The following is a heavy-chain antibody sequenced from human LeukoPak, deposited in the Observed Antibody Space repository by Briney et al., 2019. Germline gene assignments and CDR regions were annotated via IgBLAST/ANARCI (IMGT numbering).Heavy chain of an antibody. CDR3: ASTKLRTSWFDP. V-gene: IGHV4-34*01. J-gene: IGHJ5*02. Sequence: PSETLSLTCAVYGGPFSGYYWSWIRQPPGKGLEWIGETSHSGSTNFNPSLKSRVTISVDTSKNQVSLKLSSVTAADTAVYYCASTKLRTSWFDPWGQGTLVTVSS. D-gene: IGHD1-1*01. CDR2: TSHSGST. CDR1: GGPFSGYY.